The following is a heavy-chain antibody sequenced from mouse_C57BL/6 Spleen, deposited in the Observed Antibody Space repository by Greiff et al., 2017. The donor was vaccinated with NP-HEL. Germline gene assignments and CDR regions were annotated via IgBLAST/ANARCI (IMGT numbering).Heavy chain of an antibody. V-gene: IGHV1-82*01. J-gene: IGHJ4*01. Sequence: VMLVESGPELVKPGASVKISCKASGYAFSSSWMNWVKQRPGKGLEWIGRIYPGDGDTNYNGKFKGKATLTADKSSSTAYMQLSSLTSEDSAVYFCARAFITTVGGAMDYWGQGTSVTVSS. CDR1: GYAFSSSW. CDR3: ARAFITTVGGAMDY. D-gene: IGHD1-1*01. CDR2: IYPGDGDT.